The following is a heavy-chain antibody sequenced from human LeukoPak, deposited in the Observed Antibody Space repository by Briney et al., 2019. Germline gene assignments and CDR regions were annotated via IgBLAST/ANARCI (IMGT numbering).Heavy chain of an antibody. CDR1: GFTFDDYA. CDR3: AKDVSSGYEGAFDI. V-gene: IGHV3-9*01. Sequence: GGSLRLSCAASGFTFDDYAMHWVRQAPGKGLEWVSGISWNSGSIGYADSVKGRFTISRDNSKNTLYLQMNSLRAEDTAVYYCAKDVSSGYEGAFDIWGQGTMVTVSS. J-gene: IGHJ3*02. D-gene: IGHD3-22*01. CDR2: ISWNSGSI.